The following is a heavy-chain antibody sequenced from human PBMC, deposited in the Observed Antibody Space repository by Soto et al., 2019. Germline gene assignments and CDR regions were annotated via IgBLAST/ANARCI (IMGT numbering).Heavy chain of an antibody. CDR2: INHSGST. V-gene: IGHV4-34*01. CDR1: GGSFSGYY. CDR3: AAGALLRYFVGYYFDY. J-gene: IGHJ4*02. D-gene: IGHD3-9*01. Sequence: QVQLQQWGAGLLKPSETLSLTCAVYGGSFSGYYWSWIRQPPGKGLEWIGEINHSGSTNYNPSLKSRVTISVDTSKNQFSLQLSSVTAADTAVYYCAAGALLRYFVGYYFDYWGQGTLVTVSS.